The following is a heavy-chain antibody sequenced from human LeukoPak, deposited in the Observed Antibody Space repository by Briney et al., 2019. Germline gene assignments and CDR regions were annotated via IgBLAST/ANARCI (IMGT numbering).Heavy chain of an antibody. D-gene: IGHD3-10*01. CDR2: IYYSGST. CDR3: ARVRTRKTFDY. Sequence: PSQTLSLTCTVSGGSISSGDYYWSWIRQPPGKGLEWIGYIYYSGSTYYNPSLKSRVTISVDTSKNQFSLKLSSVTAADTAVYCCARVRTRKTFDYWGQGTLVTVSS. J-gene: IGHJ4*02. V-gene: IGHV4-30-4*01. CDR1: GGSISSGDYY.